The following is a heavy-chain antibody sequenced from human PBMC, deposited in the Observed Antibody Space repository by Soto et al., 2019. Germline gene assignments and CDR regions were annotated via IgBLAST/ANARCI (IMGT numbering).Heavy chain of an antibody. CDR1: GFTFSSYA. Sequence: GGSLRLSCAASGFTFSSYAMHWVRQAPGKGLEWVSAISGSGGSTYYADSVKGRFTISRDNSKNTLYLQMNSLRAEDTAVYYCAKSYSSGWYGYFDYWGQGTLVTVSS. CDR2: ISGSGGST. V-gene: IGHV3-23*01. J-gene: IGHJ4*02. CDR3: AKSYSSGWYGYFDY. D-gene: IGHD6-19*01.